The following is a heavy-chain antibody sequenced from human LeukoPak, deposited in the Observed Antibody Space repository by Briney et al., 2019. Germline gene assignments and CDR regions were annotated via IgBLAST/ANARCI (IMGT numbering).Heavy chain of an antibody. V-gene: IGHV4-34*01. D-gene: IGHD3-22*01. CDR2: INHSGST. CDR1: GGSFSGYY. CDR3: ARGGYYDSSGYYMYYFDY. J-gene: IGHJ4*02. Sequence: SETLSLTCAVHGGSFSGYYWSWIRQPPGKGLEWNGEINHSGSTYYNPSLKSRVTISVNTSKNQFCLKLNSVAAADTAVYYCARGGYYDSSGYYMYYFDYWGQGTLVTVSS.